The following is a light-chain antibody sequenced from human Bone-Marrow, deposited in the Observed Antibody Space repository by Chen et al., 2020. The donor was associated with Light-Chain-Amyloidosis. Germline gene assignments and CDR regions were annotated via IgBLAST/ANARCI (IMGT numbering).Light chain of an antibody. V-gene: IGLV1-40*01. CDR1: SSNIGAGYD. CDR2: GNG. Sequence: QSVLTQPPSVSGAPGQRVTISCTGKSSNIGAGYDVHWYQQLPGAAPKLLIYGNGNRPSWVPERFSGFKSGPSAALAITGLLAEDEADYYGQSYDTSLSGSVFGGGTKLTVL. CDR3: QSYDTSLSGSV. J-gene: IGLJ3*02.